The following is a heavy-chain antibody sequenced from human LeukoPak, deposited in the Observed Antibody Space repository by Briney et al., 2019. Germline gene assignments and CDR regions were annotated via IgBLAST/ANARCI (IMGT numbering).Heavy chain of an antibody. J-gene: IGHJ4*02. D-gene: IGHD6-13*01. CDR2: IRYDGSNK. V-gene: IGHV3-30*02. CDR1: GFSFSDYG. Sequence: PGGSLRLSCAASGFSFSDYGMHWVRQAPGKGLEWVAFIRYDGSNKYYADSVKGRFTISRDNSKNTLYLQMNSLRAEDTAVYYCAKDARYSSSWYYFDYWGQGTLVTVSS. CDR3: AKDARYSSSWYYFDY.